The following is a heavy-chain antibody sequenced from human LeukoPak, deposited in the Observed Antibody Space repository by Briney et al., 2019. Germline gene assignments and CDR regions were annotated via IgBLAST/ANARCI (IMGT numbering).Heavy chain of an antibody. D-gene: IGHD5-24*01. V-gene: IGHV3-30-3*01. CDR1: GFTFSSYA. CDR2: ISYDGSNK. J-gene: IGHJ4*02. CDR3: ARFRRDGSNYNDY. Sequence: GGSLRLSCAASGFTFSSYAMHWVRQAPGKGLEWVAVISYDGSNKYYADSVKGRFTISRDNSKNTLYLQMNSLRAEDTAVYYCARFRRDGSNYNDYWGQGTLVTVSS.